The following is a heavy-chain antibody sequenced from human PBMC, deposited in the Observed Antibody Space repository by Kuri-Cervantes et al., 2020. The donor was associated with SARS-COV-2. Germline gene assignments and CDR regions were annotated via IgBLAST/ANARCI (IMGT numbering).Heavy chain of an antibody. J-gene: IGHJ6*02. D-gene: IGHD3-22*01. Sequence: ASVKVSCKTSGYPFSSFGIGWVRQAPGQGLEWVGWISDYNGHTNYAQKFQGRVTMTTDTSTSTAYMELRSLRSDDTAVYYCARDGNSSGLLYYYYYGMDVWGQGTTDTVSS. V-gene: IGHV1-18*01. CDR2: ISDYNGHT. CDR1: GYPFSSFG. CDR3: ARDGNSSGLLYYYYYGMDV.